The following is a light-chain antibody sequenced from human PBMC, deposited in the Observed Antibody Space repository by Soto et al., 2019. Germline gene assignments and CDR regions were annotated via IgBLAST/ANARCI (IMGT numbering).Light chain of an antibody. CDR3: QQYNNWPRT. CDR2: GAS. CDR1: QSVSSD. J-gene: IGKJ1*01. V-gene: IGKV3-15*01. Sequence: EIVMTQSPATLSVSPGEGATLSCRASQSVSSDLAWYQQKPGQAPRLLIYGASTRATGFPARFSGSGSGTEFTLTISSLQSEDFAVYYCQQYNNWPRTFGQGTKVDI.